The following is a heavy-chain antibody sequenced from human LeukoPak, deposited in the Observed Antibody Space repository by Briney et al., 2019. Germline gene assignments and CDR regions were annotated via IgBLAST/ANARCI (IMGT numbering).Heavy chain of an antibody. CDR1: GYTLTELS. CDR2: FDPEDGET. Sequence: GASVKVSCKVSGYTLTELSMHWVRQAPGKGLEWMGGFDPEDGETIYAQKFQGRVTITEDTSTDTAYMELSSLRSEDTAVYYCATGRGYSYGYSRGKNYWGQGTLVTVSS. V-gene: IGHV1-24*01. D-gene: IGHD5-18*01. J-gene: IGHJ4*02. CDR3: ATGRGYSYGYSRGKNY.